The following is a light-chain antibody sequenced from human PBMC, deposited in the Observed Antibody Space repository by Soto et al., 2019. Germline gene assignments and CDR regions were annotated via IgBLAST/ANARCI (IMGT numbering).Light chain of an antibody. Sequence: DIQMPQSPSSLSASVGDSVTITCRARQSISSYLNWYQQKPGKAPKLLIYAASSLQSGVPSRFSGSGSGTDFTLTISSLQPEEFATYYCQQSYSTPRTVGQGTKVDIK. V-gene: IGKV1-39*01. CDR2: AAS. CDR1: QSISSY. J-gene: IGKJ1*01. CDR3: QQSYSTPRT.